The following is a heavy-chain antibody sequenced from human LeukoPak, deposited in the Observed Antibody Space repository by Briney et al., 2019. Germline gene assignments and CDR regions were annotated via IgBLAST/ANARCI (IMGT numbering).Heavy chain of an antibody. CDR2: IYSGGST. CDR1: GFTGSRNY. D-gene: IGHD6-19*01. J-gene: IGHJ4*02. Sequence: GGSLRLSCAASGFTGSRNYMSWVRQAPGKGLEWVSVIYSGGSTYFADSVKGRFTISRDNSKNTLYLQMNSLRAEDTAVYYCARVDSSRWFYFDNWGQGTLVTVSS. V-gene: IGHV3-53*01. CDR3: ARVDSSRWFYFDN.